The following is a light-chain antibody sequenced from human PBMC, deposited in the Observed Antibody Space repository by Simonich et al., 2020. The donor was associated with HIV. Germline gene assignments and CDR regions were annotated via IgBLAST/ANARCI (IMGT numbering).Light chain of an antibody. CDR3: QQRSNWPPYT. V-gene: IGKV3D-20*02. Sequence: EIVLTQSPGTLSLSPGERATLSCRASQSVSSSYLAWYQQKPGQAPRLLIYGASSRAPGIPDRFSGGGSGTDFTLTISSLEPEDFAVYYCQQRSNWPPYTFGQGTKLEIK. J-gene: IGKJ2*01. CDR2: GAS. CDR1: QSVSSSY.